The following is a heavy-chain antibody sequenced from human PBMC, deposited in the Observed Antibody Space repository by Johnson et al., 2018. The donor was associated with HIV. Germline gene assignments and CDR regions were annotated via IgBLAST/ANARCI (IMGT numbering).Heavy chain of an antibody. CDR3: AKDSSSRMGFPGFDI. V-gene: IGHV3-30*14. Sequence: QVQLVESGGGLVQPGRSLRLSCAASGFTFSSYAMHWVRQAPGKGLEWVAVISYDGSNKYFADSVKGRFTISRDNSRNTVSLQMIILRPKDTAVYYCAKDSSSRMGFPGFDIWGPGTMVTVSS. CDR1: GFTFSSYA. J-gene: IGHJ3*02. CDR2: ISYDGSNK. D-gene: IGHD2-2*01.